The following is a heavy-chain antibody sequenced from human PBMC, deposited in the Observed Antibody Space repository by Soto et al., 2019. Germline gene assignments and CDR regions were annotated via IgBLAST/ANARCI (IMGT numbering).Heavy chain of an antibody. D-gene: IGHD6-19*01. J-gene: IGHJ3*02. CDR3: ATHAGYSSGWPAGAFDI. Sequence: RASVKVSCKVSGYTLTELSMHWVRQAPGKGLEWMGGFDPEDGETIYAQKFQGRVTMTEDTSTDTAYMELSSLRSEDTAVYYCATHAGYSSGWPAGAFDIWGQGTMVTVS. V-gene: IGHV1-24*01. CDR2: FDPEDGET. CDR1: GYTLTELS.